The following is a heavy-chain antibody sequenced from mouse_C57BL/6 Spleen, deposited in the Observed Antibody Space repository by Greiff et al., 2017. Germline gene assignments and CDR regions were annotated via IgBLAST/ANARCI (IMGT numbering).Heavy chain of an antibody. V-gene: IGHV2-9-1*01. CDR2: IWTGGGT. CDR3: ARPGGSSFHWYFDV. CDR1: GFSLTSYA. Sequence: VHLVESGPGLVAPSQSLSITCTVSGFSLTSYAISWVRQPPGKGLEWLGVIWTGGGTNYNSALKSRLSISKDNSKSQVFLKMNSLQTDDTARYYCARPGGSSFHWYFDVWGTGTTVTVSS. J-gene: IGHJ1*03. D-gene: IGHD1-1*01.